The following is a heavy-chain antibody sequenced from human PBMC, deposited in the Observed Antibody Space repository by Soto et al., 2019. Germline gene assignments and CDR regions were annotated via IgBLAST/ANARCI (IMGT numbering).Heavy chain of an antibody. CDR1: GYTFTGYY. V-gene: IGHV1-2*04. J-gene: IGHJ5*02. Sequence: ASVKVSCKASGYTFTGYYMHWVRQAPGQGLEWMGWINPNSGGTNYAQKFQGWVTMTRGTSISTAYMELSRLRSDDTAVYYCARAPVYSGYDLRTWGQGTLVTVSS. CDR3: ARAPVYSGYDLRT. D-gene: IGHD5-12*01. CDR2: INPNSGGT.